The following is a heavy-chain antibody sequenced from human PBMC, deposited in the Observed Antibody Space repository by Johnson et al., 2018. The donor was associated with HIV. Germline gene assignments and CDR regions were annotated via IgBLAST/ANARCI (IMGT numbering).Heavy chain of an antibody. Sequence: VQLVESGGGLVQPGGSLRLSCAASGFTFSSYWMHWVRQAPGKGLVWVANIKQDGSEKYYVDSVKGRFTISRDNAKNSLYLQMNSLRAEDTAIYYCARDLRLGAIDAFDIWGQGTMVTVSS. J-gene: IGHJ3*02. CDR3: ARDLRLGAIDAFDI. CDR1: GFTFSSYW. CDR2: IKQDGSEK. V-gene: IGHV3-7*03. D-gene: IGHD1-26*01.